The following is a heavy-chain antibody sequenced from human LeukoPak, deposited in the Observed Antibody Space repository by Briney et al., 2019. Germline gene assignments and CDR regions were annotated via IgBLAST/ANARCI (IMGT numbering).Heavy chain of an antibody. CDR3: ARQYSGYDYYFDY. D-gene: IGHD5-12*01. J-gene: IGHJ4*02. Sequence: GESLKISCKGSGYSFTNYWIGWVRQMPGKGPEWMGIIYPGDSDTRYSPSFQGQVTISADKSISTAYLQWSSLKASDTAMYYCARQYSGYDYYFDYWGQGTLVTVSS. CDR1: GYSFTNYW. CDR2: IYPGDSDT. V-gene: IGHV5-51*01.